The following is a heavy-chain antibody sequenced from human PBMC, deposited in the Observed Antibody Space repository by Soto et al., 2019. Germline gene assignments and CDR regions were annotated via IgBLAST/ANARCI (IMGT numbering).Heavy chain of an antibody. CDR2: INPSGGST. J-gene: IGHJ6*03. CDR1: GYTFTSYY. D-gene: IGHD2-15*01. V-gene: IGHV1-46*03. CDR3: ARGGYCSGGSCYDLNYYYYYYMDV. Sequence: QVQLVQSGAEVKKPGASVKVSCKASGYTFTSYYMHWVRQAPGQGLEWMGIINPSGGSTSYAQKFQGRVTMTRETSTSTVYMELSSLRSEDTAVYYCARGGYCSGGSCYDLNYYYYYYMDVWGKGTTVTVSS.